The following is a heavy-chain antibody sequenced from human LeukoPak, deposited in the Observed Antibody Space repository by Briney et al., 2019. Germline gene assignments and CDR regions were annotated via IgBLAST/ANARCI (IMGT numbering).Heavy chain of an antibody. D-gene: IGHD3-9*01. Sequence: SETLSLTCAVSGGSISSGGYSWSWIRQPPGKGLEWIGYIYYSGSTYYNPFLKSRVTISVDTSKNQFSLKLSSVTAADAAVYYCARQDDILTGYLFDYWGQGTLVTVSS. CDR2: IYYSGST. J-gene: IGHJ4*02. V-gene: IGHV4-30-4*07. CDR1: GGSISSGGYS. CDR3: ARQDDILTGYLFDY.